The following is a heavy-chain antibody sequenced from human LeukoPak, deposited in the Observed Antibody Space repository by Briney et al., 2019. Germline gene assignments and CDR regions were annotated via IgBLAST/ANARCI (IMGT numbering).Heavy chain of an antibody. Sequence: GSSVKVSCKASGGTFSSYAISWVRQAPGQELEWMGGIIPIFGTANYAQKFQGRVTITADESTSAAYMELSSLRSEDTAVYYCARGIVVVVAATQDYYHGMDVWGKGTTVTVSS. J-gene: IGHJ6*04. D-gene: IGHD2-15*01. V-gene: IGHV1-69*01. CDR1: GGTFSSYA. CDR2: IIPIFGTA. CDR3: ARGIVVVVAATQDYYHGMDV.